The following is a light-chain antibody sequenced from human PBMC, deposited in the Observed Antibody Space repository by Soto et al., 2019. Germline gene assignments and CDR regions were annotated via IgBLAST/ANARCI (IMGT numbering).Light chain of an antibody. Sequence: EIVMTQSTATLSVSPGERVTLSCRASQSVVTNLAWYQQKPGQAPRLLIYGASTRATGIPARFSGTGSGTEFPLTISSLQSEDFAIYYWRHYSSWPPWTFGQGTKVEFK. J-gene: IGKJ1*01. V-gene: IGKV3-15*01. CDR2: GAS. CDR1: QSVVTN. CDR3: RHYSSWPPWT.